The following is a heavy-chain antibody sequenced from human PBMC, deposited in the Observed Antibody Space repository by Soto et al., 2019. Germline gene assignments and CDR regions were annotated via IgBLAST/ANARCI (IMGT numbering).Heavy chain of an antibody. Sequence: PKTLCVPGAVSGGSISSIDWCSCVRHPPGKGLEWIGEIYHGGSTNYNPSLKSRVTISVDKSKNQFSLKLSSVTAADTAVYYCARECQNLWFGESHGMDVWGQGTTVTVSS. V-gene: IGHV4-4*03. CDR1: GGSISSIDW. CDR3: ARECQNLWFGESHGMDV. CDR2: IYHGGST. D-gene: IGHD3-10*01. J-gene: IGHJ6*02.